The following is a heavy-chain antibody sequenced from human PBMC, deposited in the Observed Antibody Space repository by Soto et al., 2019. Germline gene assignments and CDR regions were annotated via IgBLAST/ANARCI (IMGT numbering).Heavy chain of an antibody. CDR2: ISYDGKIQ. CDR3: VRAPFGGVPTPAYFDY. D-gene: IGHD3-16*01. CDR1: GFTFSRYA. J-gene: IGHJ4*02. Sequence: QVQLVESGGGVVQPGRSLRLSCAASGFTFSRYAIHWIRQAPGKGLEWVAVISYDGKIQYYADAVKGRFTISRDNSKNTLYLQMTSLRTEDTAVFYCVRAPFGGVPTPAYFDYWGQGTLVTVSS. V-gene: IGHV3-30*04.